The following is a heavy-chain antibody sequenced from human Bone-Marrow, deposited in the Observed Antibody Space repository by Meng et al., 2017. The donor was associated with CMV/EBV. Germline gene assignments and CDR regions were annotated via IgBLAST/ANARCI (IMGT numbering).Heavy chain of an antibody. Sequence: GGSLRLSCAASGFTFSSYEMNWVRQAPGKGLEWVSYISSSGSTIYYADSVKGRFTISRDNAKNSLYLQMNSLRAEDTAVYYCAVRGAYYYYGMDVWGQGTTVTVSS. CDR2: ISSSGSTI. J-gene: IGHJ6*02. V-gene: IGHV3-48*03. D-gene: IGHD3-16*01. CDR1: GFTFSSYE. CDR3: AVRGAYYYYGMDV.